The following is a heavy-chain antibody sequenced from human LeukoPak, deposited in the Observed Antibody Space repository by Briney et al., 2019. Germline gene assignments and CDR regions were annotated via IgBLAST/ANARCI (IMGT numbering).Heavy chain of an antibody. CDR3: AKSEDSPIWFGELKRDY. J-gene: IGHJ4*02. Sequence: GGSLRLSCAAPGFTFSSYAMSWVRQAPGKGLEWVSAISGSGGSTYYADSVKGRFTISRDNSKNTLYLQMDSLRAEDTAVYYCAKSEDSPIWFGELKRDYWGQGTLVTVSS. D-gene: IGHD3-10*01. V-gene: IGHV3-23*01. CDR2: ISGSGGST. CDR1: GFTFSSYA.